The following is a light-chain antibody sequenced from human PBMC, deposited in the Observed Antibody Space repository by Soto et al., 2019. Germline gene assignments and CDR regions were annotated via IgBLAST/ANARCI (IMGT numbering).Light chain of an antibody. CDR3: QRYDTYSST. CDR1: QSIDTW. J-gene: IGKJ3*01. Sequence: DIQMTQSPSTLSASVGDRVTITCRASQSIDTWLAWYQQKPGKAPKLLIYRASSLESGVPSRFSGSGSGTELTLTICSLQPDDFSTYSCQRYDTYSSTFGPGTKVDIK. V-gene: IGKV1-5*03. CDR2: RAS.